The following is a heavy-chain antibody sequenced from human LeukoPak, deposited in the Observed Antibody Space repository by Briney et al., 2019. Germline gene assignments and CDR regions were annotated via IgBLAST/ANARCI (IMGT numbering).Heavy chain of an antibody. J-gene: IGHJ6*03. V-gene: IGHV3-48*03. CDR3: AKGLHYYGSAPLYMDV. D-gene: IGHD3-10*01. CDR2: ISSSGSTI. Sequence: QPGGSLRLSCAASGFTFSSYEMNWVRQAPGKGLEWVSYISSSGSTIYYADSVKGRFTISRDNSKNTLYLQMNSLRAEDTAVYYCAKGLHYYGSAPLYMDVWGKGTTVTISS. CDR1: GFTFSSYE.